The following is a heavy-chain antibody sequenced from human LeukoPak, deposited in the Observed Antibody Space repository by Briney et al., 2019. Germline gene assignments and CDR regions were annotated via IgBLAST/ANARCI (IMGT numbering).Heavy chain of an antibody. CDR2: ISAYNGNT. J-gene: IGHJ4*02. CDR1: GYTFTSYG. D-gene: IGHD3-22*01. CDR3: ARGDHYYDSSGADY. V-gene: IGHV1-18*01. Sequence: ASVKVSCKASGYTFTSYGISWVRQAPGQGLEWMGWISAYNGNTNYAQKLQGRVTMTTDTPTSTAYMELRSLRSDDTAVYYCARGDHYYDSSGADYWGQGTLVTVSS.